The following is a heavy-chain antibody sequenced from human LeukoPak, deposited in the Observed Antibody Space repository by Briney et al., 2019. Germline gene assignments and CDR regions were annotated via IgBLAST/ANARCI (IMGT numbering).Heavy chain of an antibody. J-gene: IGHJ4*02. CDR3: AKTTNLGYCSSTSCYTSPWFDY. CDR1: GFTFSSYA. D-gene: IGHD2-2*02. V-gene: IGHV3-23*01. Sequence: GGSLRLSCTTSGFTFSSYAMSWVRQAPGKGLEWVSAISGSVCSTYYAVSVKGRFTISRHNSKNTLYLQMNRMRAEHTTVYYWAKTTNLGYCSSTSCYTSPWFDYWGEGGLVTVSS. CDR2: ISGSVCST.